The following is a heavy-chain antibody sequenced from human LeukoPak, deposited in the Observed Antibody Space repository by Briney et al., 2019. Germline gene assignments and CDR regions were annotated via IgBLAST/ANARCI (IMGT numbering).Heavy chain of an antibody. J-gene: IGHJ4*02. Sequence: GGSLRLSCAASGFTFSSYWMHWVRQAPGKGPVWVSRINSDGSSTSYADSVKGRFTISRDNAKNTLYLQMNSLRAEDTAVYYCARDLHYDSSGYYYFDYWGQGTLVTVSS. V-gene: IGHV3-74*01. CDR1: GFTFSSYW. D-gene: IGHD3-22*01. CDR2: INSDGSST. CDR3: ARDLHYDSSGYYYFDY.